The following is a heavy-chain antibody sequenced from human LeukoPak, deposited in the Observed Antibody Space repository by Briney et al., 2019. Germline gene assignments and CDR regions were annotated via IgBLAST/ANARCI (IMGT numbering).Heavy chain of an antibody. CDR3: ARGGDYYDSSGDYTDYFDY. D-gene: IGHD3-22*01. CDR1: GYTFTSYY. CDR2: INPSGGST. Sequence: GASVKDSCKASGYTFTSYYMHWVRQAPGQGLEWMGIINPSGGSTSYAQKFQGRVTMTRDTSTSTVYMELSSLRSEDTAVYYCARGGDYYDSSGDYTDYFDYWGQGTLVTVSS. J-gene: IGHJ4*02. V-gene: IGHV1-46*01.